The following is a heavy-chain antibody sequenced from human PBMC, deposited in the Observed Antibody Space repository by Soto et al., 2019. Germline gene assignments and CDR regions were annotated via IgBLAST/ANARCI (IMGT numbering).Heavy chain of an antibody. CDR2: IYSGGGA. CDR1: GFTVSNNY. CDR3: AASPSAGY. V-gene: IGHV3-53*02. J-gene: IGHJ4*02. Sequence: EVQLVETGGGLIQPGGSLRLSCAVSGFTVSNNYMKWVRQAPGQGLEWVSLIYSGGGAYYADSVKGRFTISRDSNTLYLQMNNLRAADTAVYYCAASPSAGYWGRGTLVTVSS.